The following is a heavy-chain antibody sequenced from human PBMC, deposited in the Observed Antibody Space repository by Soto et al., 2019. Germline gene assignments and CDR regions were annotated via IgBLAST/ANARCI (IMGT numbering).Heavy chain of an antibody. Sequence: VGSLRLSCAASGFTFSSYAMSWVRQAPGKGLEWVSAISGSGGSTYYADSVKGRFTISRDNSKNTLYLQMNSLRAEDTAVYYCAKDLYFDSSGYYYHYWGQGTLVTVSS. V-gene: IGHV3-23*01. CDR2: ISGSGGST. CDR3: AKDLYFDSSGYYYHY. D-gene: IGHD3-22*01. J-gene: IGHJ4*02. CDR1: GFTFSSYA.